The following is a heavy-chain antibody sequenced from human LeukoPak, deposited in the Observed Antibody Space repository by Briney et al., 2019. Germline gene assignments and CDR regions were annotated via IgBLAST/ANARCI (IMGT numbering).Heavy chain of an antibody. CDR1: GFTFSSYT. V-gene: IGHV3-48*01. CDR2: IGTSSTTI. J-gene: IGHJ4*02. CDR3: AREVEYSSSWSY. Sequence: GGSLRLSCAASGFTFSSYTMNWVRQPPGKGLEWVSNIGTSSTTIYYADSVKGRFTISRDNAKNSLYLQMNSLRAEDTAVYYCAREVEYSSSWSYWGQGTLVTVSS. D-gene: IGHD6-13*01.